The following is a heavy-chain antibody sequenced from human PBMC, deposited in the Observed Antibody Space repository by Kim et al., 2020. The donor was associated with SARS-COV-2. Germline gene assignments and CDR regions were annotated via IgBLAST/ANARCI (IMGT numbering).Heavy chain of an antibody. CDR2: IWYDGSNK. D-gene: IGHD3-22*01. CDR1: GFTFSSYG. V-gene: IGHV3-33*01. J-gene: IGHJ4*02. CDR3: AREGYYDSSGYCIDY. Sequence: GGSLRLSCAASGFTFSSYGMHWVRQAPGKGLEWVAVIWYDGSNKYYADSVKGRFTISRDNSKNTLYLQMNSLRAEDTAVYYCAREGYYDSSGYCIDYWGQGTLVTVSS.